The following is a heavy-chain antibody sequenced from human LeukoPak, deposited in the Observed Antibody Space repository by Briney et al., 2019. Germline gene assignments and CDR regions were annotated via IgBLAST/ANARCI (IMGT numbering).Heavy chain of an antibody. V-gene: IGHV3-30*02. CDR3: ATDNWGPRFDP. J-gene: IGHJ5*02. CDR2: IWSDGNWQ. D-gene: IGHD7-27*01. Sequence: PGGSLRLSCTASGFTFSDYNMHWVRQVPGKGLEWVAFIWSDGNWQSYADSVKGRFAVSRDNSKDTLYFQMNSLRVDDTALCYCATDNWGPRFDPWGQGTLVTVSS. CDR1: GFTFSDYN.